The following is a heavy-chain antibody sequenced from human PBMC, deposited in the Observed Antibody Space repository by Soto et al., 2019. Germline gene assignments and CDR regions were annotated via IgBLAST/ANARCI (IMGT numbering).Heavy chain of an antibody. CDR2: INAGNGNT. V-gene: IGHV1-3*01. J-gene: IGHJ6*02. CDR3: ASSNIAAAPYGMDV. Sequence: QVQLVQSGAEVKKPGASVKVSCKASGYTFTRYAMHWVRQAPGQRLGWMGWINAGNGNTKYSQKFQGRVTITRDTSASTAYMELSSLRSEDTAVYYCASSNIAAAPYGMDVWGQGTTVTVSS. CDR1: GYTFTRYA. D-gene: IGHD6-13*01.